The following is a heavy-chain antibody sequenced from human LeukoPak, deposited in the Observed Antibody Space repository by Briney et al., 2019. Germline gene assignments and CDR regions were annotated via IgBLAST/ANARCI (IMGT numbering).Heavy chain of an antibody. CDR2: IYYSGST. CDR1: GGSISSGGYY. V-gene: IGHV4-31*03. Sequence: SQTLSLTCTVSGGSISSGGYYWSWIRQHPGQGLEWIGYIYYSGSTYYNPSLKSRVTISVDTSKNQFSLKLSSVTAADTAVYYCARASLGAFDIWGQGTMVTVSS. CDR3: ARASLGAFDI. J-gene: IGHJ3*02.